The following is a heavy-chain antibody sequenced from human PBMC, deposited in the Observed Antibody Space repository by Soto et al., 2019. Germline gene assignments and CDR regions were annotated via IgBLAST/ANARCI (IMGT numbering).Heavy chain of an antibody. CDR2: IYPGDSDT. V-gene: IGHV5-51*01. J-gene: IGHJ6*02. CDR1: GYSFTNYW. D-gene: IGHD3-22*01. Sequence: PGESLKISCKGSGYSFTNYWIGWVRQMPGKGLEWMGIIYPGDSDTRYSPSFQGQVTISADKSISTAYLQWSSLKASDTAMYYCARRDSFGIGNYGMDVWGQGTTVTVSS. CDR3: ARRDSFGIGNYGMDV.